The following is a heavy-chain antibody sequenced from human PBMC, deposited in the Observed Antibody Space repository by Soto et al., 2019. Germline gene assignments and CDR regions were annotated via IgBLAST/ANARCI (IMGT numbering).Heavy chain of an antibody. D-gene: IGHD3-10*01. V-gene: IGHV3-21*01. CDR3: ARDRSIDYYGSGSRPNWFDP. Sequence: GGSLRLSCVGSRFTFSSYALNWVRQAPGKGLEWVSSISSSSSYIYYADSVRGRFTISRDNAKNSLYLQMNSLRAEDTAVYYCARDRSIDYYGSGSRPNWFDPWGQGTLVTVS. CDR1: RFTFSSYA. J-gene: IGHJ5*02. CDR2: ISSSSSYI.